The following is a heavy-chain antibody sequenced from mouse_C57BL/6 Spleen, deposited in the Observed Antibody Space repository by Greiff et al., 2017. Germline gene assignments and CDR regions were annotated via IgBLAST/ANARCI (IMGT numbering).Heavy chain of an antibody. CDR1: GFTFSDYY. CDR2: INYDGSST. CDR3: ATYGSPYWYFDV. J-gene: IGHJ1*03. V-gene: IGHV5-16*01. D-gene: IGHD1-1*01. Sequence: EVMLVESEGGLVQPGSSMKLSCTASGFTFSDYYMAWVRQVPEKGLEWVANINYDGSSTSYLDSLKSRFIISRDNAKNILYLQMSSLKSEDTATYYCATYGSPYWYFDVWGTGTTVTVSS.